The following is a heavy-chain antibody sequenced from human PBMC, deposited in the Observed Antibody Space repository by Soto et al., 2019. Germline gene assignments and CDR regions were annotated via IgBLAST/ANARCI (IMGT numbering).Heavy chain of an antibody. CDR1: GFTFNNYA. J-gene: IGHJ2*01. Sequence: EVQLLESGGGLLQPGGSLRLSRAASGFTFNNYAMSWVRPAPGKGLEWVSTPTDSGGNTYYADFVKGRYTISRDNAKNTLYLQMNSLRAEDTAVYYCAREAFPGNDWYFDFWGRGTLVTVSS. CDR2: PTDSGGNT. D-gene: IGHD6-13*01. CDR3: AREAFPGNDWYFDF. V-gene: IGHV3-23*01.